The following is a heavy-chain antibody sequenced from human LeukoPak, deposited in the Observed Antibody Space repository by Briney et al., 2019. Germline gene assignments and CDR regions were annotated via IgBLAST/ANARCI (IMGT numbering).Heavy chain of an antibody. CDR3: ARLTYYYDSSGHYYWFDP. CDR1: GGSISSSSYY. Sequence: PSETLSLTCTVSGGSISSSSYYWGWIRQPPGKGLEWIGTIYYSGSTYYNPSLKSRVTISVDTSKNQFSLKLSSVTAADTAVYYCARLTYYYDSSGHYYWFDPWGQGTLVTVSS. V-gene: IGHV4-39*07. D-gene: IGHD3-22*01. CDR2: IYYSGST. J-gene: IGHJ5*02.